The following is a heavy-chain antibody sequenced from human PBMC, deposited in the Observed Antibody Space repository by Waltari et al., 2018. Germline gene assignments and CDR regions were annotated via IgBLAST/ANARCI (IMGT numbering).Heavy chain of an antibody. Sequence: QITLKESGPTLVKPTQTLTLTCTFSGFSLSTSGVGVGWIRQPPGKALEWLALIYWNDDKRYSPSLKSRVTITKDTSKKQVVLTMTNMDPVDTATYYCAHTYSTPYFDDWGQGTLVTVSS. J-gene: IGHJ4*02. CDR1: GFSLSTSGVG. V-gene: IGHV2-5*01. D-gene: IGHD1-26*01. CDR3: AHTYSTPYFDD. CDR2: IYWNDDK.